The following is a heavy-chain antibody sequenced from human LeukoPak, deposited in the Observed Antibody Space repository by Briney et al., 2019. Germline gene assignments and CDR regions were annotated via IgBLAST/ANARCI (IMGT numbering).Heavy chain of an antibody. CDR3: ARDIGYGSGSLDLDY. CDR1: GCTFSSYA. V-gene: IGHV1-69*13. J-gene: IGHJ4*02. CDR2: SISSFGTS. D-gene: IGHD3-10*01. Sequence: SVTVSCKASGCTFSSYAISWLRQAPAQGLAWMGGSISSFGTSNYAQKFQGRVTITADESTSTAYMELSSLRSEDTAVYYCARDIGYGSGSLDLDYWGQGTLVTVSS.